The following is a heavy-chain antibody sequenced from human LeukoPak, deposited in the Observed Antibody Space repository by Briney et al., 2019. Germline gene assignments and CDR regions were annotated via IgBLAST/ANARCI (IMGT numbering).Heavy chain of an antibody. J-gene: IGHJ6*03. CDR2: ISGGGSGDST. CDR1: GFTFSSYA. CDR3: AKVNRRGYSYGLSYNYMDV. Sequence: GRSLRLSCAASGFTFSSYAMNWVRQAPGKGLEWVSAISGGGSGDSTYYADSVKGRFTISRDNSKNTLYLQMNSLRAEDTAVYYCAKVNRRGYSYGLSYNYMDVWGKGTTVTISS. D-gene: IGHD5-18*01. V-gene: IGHV3-23*01.